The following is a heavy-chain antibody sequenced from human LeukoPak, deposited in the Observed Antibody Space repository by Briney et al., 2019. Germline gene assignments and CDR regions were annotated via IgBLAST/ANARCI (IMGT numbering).Heavy chain of an antibody. CDR1: GGSFSGYY. J-gene: IGHJ4*02. D-gene: IGHD3-10*01. V-gene: IGHV4-34*01. CDR2: INHSGST. Sequence: PSETLSLTCAVYGGSFSGYYWSWIRQPPGKGLEWIGEINHSGSTNYNPSLKSRVTISVDTSKNQFSLKLSSVTAADTAVYYCASLDDYYGSGSYGNFDYWGQGTLVTVSS. CDR3: ASLDDYYGSGSYGNFDY.